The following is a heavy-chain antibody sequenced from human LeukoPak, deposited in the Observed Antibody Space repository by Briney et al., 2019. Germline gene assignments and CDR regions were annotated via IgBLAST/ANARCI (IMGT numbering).Heavy chain of an antibody. J-gene: IGHJ4*02. CDR3: TRGSYDVLTGYSTLGEY. V-gene: IGHV4-39*01. D-gene: IGHD3-9*01. CDR1: GGSLSSSSYY. Sequence: KPSETLSLTCTVSGGSLSSSSYYWGWVRQPPGKGLEWIGNIYYSGSTYYNPSLKSRLTISLDTSQRQFSLMLSSVTAADTALYYCTRGSYDVLTGYSTLGEYWGQGTLVTVSS. CDR2: IYYSGST.